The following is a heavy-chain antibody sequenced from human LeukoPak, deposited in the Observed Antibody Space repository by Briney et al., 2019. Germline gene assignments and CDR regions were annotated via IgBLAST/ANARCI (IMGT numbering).Heavy chain of an antibody. D-gene: IGHD6-6*01. CDR3: ARAIGGSSPQLDY. J-gene: IGHJ4*02. CDR1: GYTFTSYD. CDR2: IIPIFGTA. Sequence: GASVKVSCKASGYTFTSYDINWVRQAPGQGLEWMGGIIPIFGTANYAQKFQGRVTITADESTSTAYMELSSLRSEDTAVYYCARAIGGSSPQLDYWGQGTLVTVSS. V-gene: IGHV1-69*13.